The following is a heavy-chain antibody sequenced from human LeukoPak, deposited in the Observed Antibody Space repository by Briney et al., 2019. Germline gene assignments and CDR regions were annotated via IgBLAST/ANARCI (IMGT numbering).Heavy chain of an antibody. V-gene: IGHV1-69*05. Sequence: GASVKVSCKASGGTFSSFSISWVRQAPGQGLEWMGRIIPNFGTANYAQKFQGRVTITTDESTSTAYMELSSLSSEDTAVYYCASGHIGFDYWGQGTLATVSS. CDR3: ASGHIGFDY. CDR2: IIPNFGTA. D-gene: IGHD3-10*01. J-gene: IGHJ4*02. CDR1: GGTFSSFS.